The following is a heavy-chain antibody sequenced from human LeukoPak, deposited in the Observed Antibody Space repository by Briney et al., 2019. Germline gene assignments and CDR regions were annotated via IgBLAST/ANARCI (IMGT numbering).Heavy chain of an antibody. CDR2: IYYSGST. D-gene: IGHD3-3*01. CDR1: GGSISSYY. V-gene: IGHV4-59*01. CDR3: ARGRFLEWLPDFDY. Sequence: PSETLSLTCTVSGGSISSYYWNWIRQPPGKGLEWIGYIYYSGSTNYNPSLKSRVTISVDTSKNQFSLKLSSVTAADTAVYYCARGRFLEWLPDFDYWGQGTLVTVSS. J-gene: IGHJ4*02.